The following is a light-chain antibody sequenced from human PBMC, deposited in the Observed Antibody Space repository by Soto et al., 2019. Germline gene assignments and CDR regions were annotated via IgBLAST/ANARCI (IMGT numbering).Light chain of an antibody. CDR3: SSYTSSSPYV. CDR2: EVS. Sequence: QSVLTQPASASGSPGQSITISCTGTSTDVGGYNYVSWYQQQPGQAPKLIISEVSNRPSGISNRFSGSKSGNTASLTISGLQAEDEADYFCSSYTSSSPYVFGSGTKVTVL. V-gene: IGLV2-14*01. J-gene: IGLJ1*01. CDR1: STDVGGYNY.